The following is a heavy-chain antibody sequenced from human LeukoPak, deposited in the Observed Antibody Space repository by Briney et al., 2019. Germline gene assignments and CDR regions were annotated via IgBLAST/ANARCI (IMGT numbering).Heavy chain of an antibody. CDR2: IYNSGST. CDR1: GGSISSYY. V-gene: IGHV4-59*12. D-gene: IGHD6-13*01. J-gene: IGHJ6*02. Sequence: SETLSLTCSVSGGSISSYYWSWIRQSPGKGLEWIGYIYNSGSTNYNPSLKSRVTISVDTSKNQFSLKLSSVTAADTAVYYCASGIAAAPYYGMDVWGQGTTVTVSS. CDR3: ASGIAAAPYYGMDV.